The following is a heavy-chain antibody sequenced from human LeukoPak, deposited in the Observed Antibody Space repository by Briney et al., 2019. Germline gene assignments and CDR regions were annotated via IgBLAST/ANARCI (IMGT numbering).Heavy chain of an antibody. J-gene: IGHJ4*02. Sequence: SETLSLTCTVSGDSISRSTYYWAWIRQPPGKGLEWIGSVYYGRSPYFNPSHESRATISVDMSKNHFSLKMSSVTAADTAVYYCARSSRTGTFSYWGQGTLVTVSS. CDR3: ARSSRTGTFSY. CDR1: GDSISRSTYY. CDR2: VYYGRSP. D-gene: IGHD6-13*01. V-gene: IGHV4-39*02.